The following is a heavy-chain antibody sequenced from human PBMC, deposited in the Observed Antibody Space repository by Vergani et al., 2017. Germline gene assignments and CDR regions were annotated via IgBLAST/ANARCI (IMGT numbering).Heavy chain of an antibody. V-gene: IGHV5-51*03. CDR3: AIIPPHNLYCSSTSCSTGWFDP. CDR2: IYPGDSDT. Sequence: EVQLVQSGAEVKKPGESLKISCKGSGYSFTSYWIGWVRQMPGKGLEWMGIIYPGDSDTRYSPSFQGQVTISADKSISTAYLQWSSLKASDTAMYYCAIIPPHNLYCSSTSCSTGWFDPWGQGTLVTVSS. J-gene: IGHJ5*02. D-gene: IGHD2-2*02. CDR1: GYSFTSYW.